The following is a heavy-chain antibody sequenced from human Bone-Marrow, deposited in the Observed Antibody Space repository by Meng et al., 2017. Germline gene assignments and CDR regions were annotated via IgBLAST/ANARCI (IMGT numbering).Heavy chain of an antibody. CDR1: GFTFSNYW. CDR3: ARDIGFGSLDS. D-gene: IGHD3-10*01. CDR2: INQDGSDK. V-gene: IGHV3-7*01. Sequence: GESLKISCAVSGFTFSNYWMIWVRQAPGKGVEWVANINQDGSDKYYAGSVKGRFTTSRDNAKNSLYVQMNSLGAEDTAVYYCARDIGFGSLDSWGQGTPVTVSS. J-gene: IGHJ4*02.